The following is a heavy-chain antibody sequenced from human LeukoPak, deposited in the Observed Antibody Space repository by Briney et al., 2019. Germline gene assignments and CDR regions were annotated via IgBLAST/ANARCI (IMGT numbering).Heavy chain of an antibody. CDR3: ARGPLIY. V-gene: IGHV4-34*01. J-gene: IGHJ4*02. CDR2: INHSGST. Sequence: SETLSLTCAVYGGSFSGYYWSWIRQPPGKGLEWIGEINHSGSTNYNPSLKSRVTISVDTSKNQFSLKLSSVTAADTAVYYCARGPLIYWGQGTLVTVSS. CDR1: GGSFSGYY.